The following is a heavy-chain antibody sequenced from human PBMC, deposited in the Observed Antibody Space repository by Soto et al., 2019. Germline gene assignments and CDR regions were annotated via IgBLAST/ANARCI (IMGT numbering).Heavy chain of an antibody. D-gene: IGHD3-9*01. Sequence: GASVKVSCKASGYTFTSYYMHWVRQAPGQGLEWMGIINPSGGSTSYAQKFQGRVTMTRDTSTSTVYMELSSLRSEDTAVYYCARVVPERHFDWEYFDYWGQGTLVTVSS. CDR2: INPSGGST. CDR1: GYTFTSYY. J-gene: IGHJ4*02. CDR3: ARVVPERHFDWEYFDY. V-gene: IGHV1-46*01.